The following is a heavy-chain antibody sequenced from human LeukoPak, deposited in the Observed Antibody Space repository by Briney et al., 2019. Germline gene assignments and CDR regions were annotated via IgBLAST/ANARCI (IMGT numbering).Heavy chain of an antibody. CDR1: GYTFTSYD. CDR2: MNPKIGKT. CDR3: ARGVGRGLYYYYMDV. Sequence: ASVKASCKASGYTFTSYDINWVRQATGHGLEWIGWMNPKIGKTGYAQKFQGRVTITRNTSISTAYMELSSLRSEDTAVYYCARGVGRGLYYYYMDVWGKGTTVTVSS. V-gene: IGHV1-8*03. D-gene: IGHD1-26*01. J-gene: IGHJ6*03.